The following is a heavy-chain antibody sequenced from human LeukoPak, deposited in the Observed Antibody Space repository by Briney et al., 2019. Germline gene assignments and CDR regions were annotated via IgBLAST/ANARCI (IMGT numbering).Heavy chain of an antibody. Sequence: HGESLKISCKGSGYSFTSYWIGWVRQMPGKGLEWMGIIYPGDSDTRYSPSFQGQVTISADKSISTAYLQWSSLKASDTAMYYCARVSQSYHYGLGSWYFDYWGQGTLVTVSS. V-gene: IGHV5-51*01. CDR2: IYPGDSDT. CDR3: ARVSQSYHYGLGSWYFDY. CDR1: GYSFTSYW. J-gene: IGHJ4*02. D-gene: IGHD3-10*01.